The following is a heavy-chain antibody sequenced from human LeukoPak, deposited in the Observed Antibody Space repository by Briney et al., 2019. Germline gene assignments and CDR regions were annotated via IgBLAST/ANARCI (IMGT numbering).Heavy chain of an antibody. CDR3: ARARSCDESTCYNLSWLAP. J-gene: IGHJ5*02. V-gene: IGHV4-34*01. D-gene: IGHD5-24*01. CDR2: IYHSGST. CDR1: GGSFSGFY. Sequence: SETLSLTYAVYGGSFSGFYWTWIRQPPVKGREWIGEIYHSGSTNYNPSLKSRVTISLDTSKNQLSLKMTTVTAADTAVYYCARARSCDESTCYNLSWLAPWGQGTLVTVSS.